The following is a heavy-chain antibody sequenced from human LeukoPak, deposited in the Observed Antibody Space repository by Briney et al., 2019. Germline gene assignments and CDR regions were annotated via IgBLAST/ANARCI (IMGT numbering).Heavy chain of an antibody. CDR2: INPNSGGT. D-gene: IGHD3-10*01. CDR3: ARVGGMYYYGSGSRLGY. Sequence: ASVKVSCKASGYTFTSYDINWVRQATGQGLEWMGWINPNSGGTNYAQKFQGRVTMTRDTSISTAYMELSRLRSDDTAVYYCARVGGMYYYGSGSRLGYWGQGTLVTVSS. CDR1: GYTFTSYD. J-gene: IGHJ4*02. V-gene: IGHV1-2*02.